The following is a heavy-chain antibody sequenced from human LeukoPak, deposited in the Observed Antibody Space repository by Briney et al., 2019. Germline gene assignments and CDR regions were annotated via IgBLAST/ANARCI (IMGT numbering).Heavy chain of an antibody. J-gene: IGHJ3*02. V-gene: IGHV3-48*03. D-gene: IGHD4-23*01. CDR1: GFTFSSYE. Sequence: PGGSVRLSCAASGFTFSSYEMNWVRQAPGKGLEWVSYISSSGSTIYYADSVKGRFTISRDNAKNSLYLQMNSLRAEDTAVYYCAASITPNAFDIWGQGTMVTVSS. CDR3: AASITPNAFDI. CDR2: ISSSGSTI.